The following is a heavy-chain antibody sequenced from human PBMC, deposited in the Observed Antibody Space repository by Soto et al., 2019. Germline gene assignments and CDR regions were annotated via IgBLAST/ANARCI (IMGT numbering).Heavy chain of an antibody. CDR2: IIPILGIA. Sequence: QVQLVQSGAEVKKPGSSVKVSCKASGGTFSSYPISWVRQAPGQGLEWMGRIIPILGIATYAQKFQGRVTSTGDKSTSTAYIELSSLRSEDTAVYDCASFDYGDFDAFDIWGQGTMVTVSS. D-gene: IGHD4-17*01. CDR1: GGTFSSYP. J-gene: IGHJ3*02. CDR3: ASFDYGDFDAFDI. V-gene: IGHV1-69*02.